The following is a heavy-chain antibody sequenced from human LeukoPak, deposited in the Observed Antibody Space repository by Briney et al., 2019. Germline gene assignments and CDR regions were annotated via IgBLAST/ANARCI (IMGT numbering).Heavy chain of an antibody. Sequence: PSETLSLTCTVSGGSISSYYWSWIRQPAGKGLEWIGRFYSGGSADYNPSLKSRDTMSVDTSKNQFSLKLSSVTAADTAVYYCARVYCGYDLPGSLANYYSDYWGQGTLVTVSS. J-gene: IGHJ4*02. CDR1: GGSISSYY. D-gene: IGHD5-12*01. V-gene: IGHV4-4*07. CDR2: FYSGGSA. CDR3: ARVYCGYDLPGSLANYYSDY.